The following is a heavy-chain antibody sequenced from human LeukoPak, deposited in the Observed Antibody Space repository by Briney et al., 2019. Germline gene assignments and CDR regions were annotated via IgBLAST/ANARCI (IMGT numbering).Heavy chain of an antibody. Sequence: GGSLRLSCAASGFTSTNYAVNWVRQAPGKGLEWVSFISDSGASIYYADSAKGRFTISRDSTNNSLYLQMNSLRAEDTAIYYCARGITTTLSLDPWGQGTLVSVSS. V-gene: IGHV3-48*03. D-gene: IGHD1-20*01. CDR1: GFTSTNYA. J-gene: IGHJ5*02. CDR3: ARGITTTLSLDP. CDR2: ISDSGASI.